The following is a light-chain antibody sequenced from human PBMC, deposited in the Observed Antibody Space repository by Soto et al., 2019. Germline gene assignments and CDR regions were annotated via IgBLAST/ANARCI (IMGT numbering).Light chain of an antibody. CDR1: QSVFTNY. Sequence: EIVLTQSPGTLSLSPRERATLSCRASQSVFTNYLAWYQQKPGQAPRLLIYRASSRATGIPDRFSGSGSGTDFTLTISRLEPEDFAVYYCQQYGTSVTFGPGTKVDIK. CDR3: QQYGTSVT. V-gene: IGKV3-20*01. J-gene: IGKJ3*01. CDR2: RAS.